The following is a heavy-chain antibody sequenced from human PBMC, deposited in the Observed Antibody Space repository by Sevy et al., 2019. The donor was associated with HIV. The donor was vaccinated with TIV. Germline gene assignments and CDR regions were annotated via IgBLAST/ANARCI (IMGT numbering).Heavy chain of an antibody. CDR2: IKQDGNEK. CDR1: GFNLSPYW. Sequence: GESLKISCVASGFNLSPYWMTWVRQAPGKGLEWVANIKQDGNEKYYVDSVKGRFTVSRDNAKNALYLQMYSLRVEDKAVYFCASHTYHYDSNTYYPVYWGQGTRVTVSS. CDR3: ASHTYHYDSNTYYPVY. J-gene: IGHJ4*02. V-gene: IGHV3-7*01. D-gene: IGHD3-22*01.